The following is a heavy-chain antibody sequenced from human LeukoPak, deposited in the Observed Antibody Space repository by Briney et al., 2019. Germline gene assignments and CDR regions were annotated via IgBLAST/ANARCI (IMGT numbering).Heavy chain of an antibody. CDR2: ISGSGGST. CDR3: AKSRRYSYGLFDY. J-gene: IGHJ4*02. D-gene: IGHD5-18*01. V-gene: IGHV3-23*01. CDR1: GFTFSSYA. Sequence: QTGGSLRLSCAASGFTFSSYAMSWVRQVPGKGLEWVSAISGSGGSTYYADSVKGRFTISRDNSKNTLYLQMNSLRAEDTAVYYCAKSRRYSYGLFDYWGQGTLVTVSS.